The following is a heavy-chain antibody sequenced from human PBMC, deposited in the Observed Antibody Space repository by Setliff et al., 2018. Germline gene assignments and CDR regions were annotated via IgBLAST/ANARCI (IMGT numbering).Heavy chain of an antibody. Sequence: SETLSLTCTVSGGSISSYYWSWIRQPPGKGLEWIGYIYTSGSTNYNPSLKSRVAISVDTSKNQFSLKLSSVTAADTAVYYCARAGYYYDSSGQYRVYYYYMDVWGKGTTVTVSS. V-gene: IGHV4-4*08. CDR3: ARAGYYYDSSGQYRVYYYYMDV. J-gene: IGHJ6*03. CDR1: GGSISSYY. D-gene: IGHD3-22*01. CDR2: IYTSGST.